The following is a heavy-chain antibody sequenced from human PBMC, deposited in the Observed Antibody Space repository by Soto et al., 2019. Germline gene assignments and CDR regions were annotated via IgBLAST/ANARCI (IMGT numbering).Heavy chain of an antibody. J-gene: IGHJ2*01. CDR3: ARQYGGHWCLDR. CDR1: GYTFTSYY. D-gene: IGHD4-17*01. V-gene: IGHV1-46*01. CDR2: INPGGGST. Sequence: ASVKVSCKASGYTFTSYYMHWVRQAPGQGLEWMGIINPGGGSTSYAQKFQGRVTMTRDTSTSTVYMELSSLRSEDTAVYSCARQYGGHWCLDRWGRGTRVTVSS.